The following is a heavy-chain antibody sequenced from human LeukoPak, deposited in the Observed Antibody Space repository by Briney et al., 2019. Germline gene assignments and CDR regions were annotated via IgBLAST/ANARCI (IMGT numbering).Heavy chain of an antibody. V-gene: IGHV1-46*01. J-gene: IGHJ6*04. CDR2: INPSGGST. Sequence: ASVKVSCKASGYTFTRYYMHWVRQAPGQGLEWMGIINPSGGSTTYAQKFQGRVTVTRDTSTSTVYMELSSLRSEDTAVYYCAGEAQREDYYGMDVWGKGTTVTVSS. CDR3: AGEAQREDYYGMDV. D-gene: IGHD1-26*01. CDR1: GYTFTRYY.